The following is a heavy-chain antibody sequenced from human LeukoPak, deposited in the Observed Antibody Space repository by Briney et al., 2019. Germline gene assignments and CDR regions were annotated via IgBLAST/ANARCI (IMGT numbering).Heavy chain of an antibody. CDR1: GGSFSGYY. Sequence: SETLSLTCAVYGGSFSGYYWSWIRQPPGKGLEWIGEINHSGSTNYNPSLKSRVTISVDTSKNQFSLKLSSVTAADTAVYYCARGPIAVAGSWGQGTLVTVSS. V-gene: IGHV4-34*01. CDR3: ARGPIAVAGS. J-gene: IGHJ5*02. D-gene: IGHD6-19*01. CDR2: INHSGST.